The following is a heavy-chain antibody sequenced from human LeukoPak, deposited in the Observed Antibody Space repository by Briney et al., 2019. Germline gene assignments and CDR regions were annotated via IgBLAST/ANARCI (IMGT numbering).Heavy chain of an antibody. CDR3: ARSPPPLKYYDILAPFDY. J-gene: IGHJ4*02. D-gene: IGHD3-9*01. CDR2: ISWNSGSI. CDR1: GFTFDEYA. Sequence: PGRSLRLSCAASGFTFDEYAMHWVRQAPGKGLEWVSGISWNSGSIGYADSVKGRFTISRDNAKNSLYLQMNSLRAEDTAVYYCARSPPPLKYYDILAPFDYWGQGTLVTVSS. V-gene: IGHV3-9*01.